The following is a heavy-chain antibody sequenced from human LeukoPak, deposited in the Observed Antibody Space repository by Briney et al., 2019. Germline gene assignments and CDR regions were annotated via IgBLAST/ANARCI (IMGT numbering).Heavy chain of an antibody. Sequence: GGSLRLSCAASGFTFSSYAMSWVRQAPGKGLEWVSAISGSGGSTYYADSVEGRFTISRDNSKNTLYLQMNSLRAEDTAVYYCAKDRRSGYYYGAFDIWGQGTMVTVSS. CDR3: AKDRRSGYYYGAFDI. CDR1: GFTFSSYA. V-gene: IGHV3-23*01. CDR2: ISGSGGST. D-gene: IGHD3-22*01. J-gene: IGHJ3*02.